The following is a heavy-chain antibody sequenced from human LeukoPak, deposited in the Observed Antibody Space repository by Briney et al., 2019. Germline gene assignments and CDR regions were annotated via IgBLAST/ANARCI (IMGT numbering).Heavy chain of an antibody. CDR1: GLIVSSNY. CDR2: IYRGGST. Sequence: GGSLRLSCAGSGLIVSSNYMSGVGQAPGKGVEGVSVIYRGGSTFYADSGKGRFTISRDNSKNTLYMQMNSLRAEDTAVYYCAKDAQLPDYWGQGTLVTVSS. CDR3: AKDAQLPDY. D-gene: IGHD2-2*01. V-gene: IGHV3-53*01. J-gene: IGHJ4*02.